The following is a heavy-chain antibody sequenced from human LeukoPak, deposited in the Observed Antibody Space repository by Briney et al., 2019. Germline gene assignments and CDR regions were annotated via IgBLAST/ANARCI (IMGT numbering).Heavy chain of an antibody. Sequence: SETLSLTCSVYGGSFSNYYWSWIRQSPGKGLEWIGEINHSGITNYNPSLKSRITISLDTSKNQFSLKLSSVTAADTAVYYCARDMMGSGWPYYYYGMDVWGQGTTVTVSS. V-gene: IGHV4-34*01. CDR1: GGSFSNYY. J-gene: IGHJ6*02. CDR3: ARDMMGSGWPYYYYGMDV. D-gene: IGHD6-19*01. CDR2: INHSGIT.